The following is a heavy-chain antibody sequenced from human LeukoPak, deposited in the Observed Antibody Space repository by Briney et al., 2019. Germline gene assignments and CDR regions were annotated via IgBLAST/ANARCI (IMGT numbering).Heavy chain of an antibody. CDR3: ARTSGWSHYMDV. J-gene: IGHJ6*03. CDR2: IIPIFGTA. D-gene: IGHD6-19*01. CDR1: GGTFSSYA. V-gene: IGHV1-69*01. Sequence: SVKVSCKASGGTFSSYAISWVRQAPGQGLEWMGGIIPIFGTANYAQKFQGRVTITADESTSTAYMKLSSLRSEDTAVYYCARTSGWSHYMDVWGKGTTVTVSS.